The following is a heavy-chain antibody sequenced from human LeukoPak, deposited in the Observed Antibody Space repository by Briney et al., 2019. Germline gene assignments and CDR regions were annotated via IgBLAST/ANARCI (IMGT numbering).Heavy chain of an antibody. D-gene: IGHD2-2*01. CDR3: ARSMGTSLVRY. Sequence: SETLSPTCAVYGGSFSGYYWSWIRQPPGKGLEWIGEINHSGSTNYNPSLKSRVTISVDTSKNQFSLKLSSVTAADTAVYYCARSMGTSLVRYWGQGTLVTVSS. CDR1: GGSFSGYY. CDR2: INHSGST. V-gene: IGHV4-34*01. J-gene: IGHJ4*02.